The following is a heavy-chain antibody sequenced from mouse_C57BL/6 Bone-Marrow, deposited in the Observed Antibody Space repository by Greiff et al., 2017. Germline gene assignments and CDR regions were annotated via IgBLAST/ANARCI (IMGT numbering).Heavy chain of an antibody. J-gene: IGHJ1*03. D-gene: IGHD1-1*01. CDR3: AVHYGSSEVYWYFDV. Sequence: VQLQQPGAELVMPGASVKLSCKASGYTFTSYWMHWVKQRPGQGLEWIGEIDPSDSYTNYNQKFKGKSTLTVDKSSSTAYMQLSSLTSEDSAVYYCAVHYGSSEVYWYFDVWGTGTTVTVSS. V-gene: IGHV1-69*01. CDR2: IDPSDSYT. CDR1: GYTFTSYW.